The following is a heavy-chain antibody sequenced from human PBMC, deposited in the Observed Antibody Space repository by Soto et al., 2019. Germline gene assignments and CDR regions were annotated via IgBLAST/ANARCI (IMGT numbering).Heavy chain of an antibody. Sequence: SETLSLTCTGSGGSISSYYWSWIRQPPGKGLEWIGYIYYSGSTNYNPSLKSRVTISVDTSKNQFSLKLSSVTAADTAVYYCARVLLRWQDNWFDPWGQGTLVTSPQ. J-gene: IGHJ5*02. CDR1: GGSISSYY. D-gene: IGHD4-17*01. CDR3: ARVLLRWQDNWFDP. CDR2: IYYSGST. V-gene: IGHV4-59*01.